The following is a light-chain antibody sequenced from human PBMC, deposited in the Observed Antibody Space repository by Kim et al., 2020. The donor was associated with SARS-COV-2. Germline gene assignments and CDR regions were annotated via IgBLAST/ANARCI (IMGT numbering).Light chain of an antibody. Sequence: DIVMTQSPLSLPVTPGEPASIPCRSSQSLLHSNGYTYLDWYLQKPGQSPQLLIYLGSNRASGVTDRCSGSGKGTDFTLKISRVEAEDVGVYYCMQAIQTPLGFGRGTKLEI. CDR2: LGS. V-gene: IGKV2-28*01. CDR1: QSLLHSNGYTY. J-gene: IGKJ2*03. CDR3: MQAIQTPLG.